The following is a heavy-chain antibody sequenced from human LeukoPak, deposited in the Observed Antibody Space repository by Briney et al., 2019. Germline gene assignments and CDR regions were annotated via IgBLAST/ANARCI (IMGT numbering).Heavy chain of an antibody. CDR1: GFTFGSYS. V-gene: IGHV3-23*01. Sequence: GGSLRLSCAASGFTFGSYSMSWVRQAPGKGVEWVSAISDTGGTTYYADSVKGRFTISRDNSNTTLYLQMNSLRAEDTAVYYCAKGKTGDFWGQGTLVTVSS. CDR2: ISDTGGTT. D-gene: IGHD3-16*01. J-gene: IGHJ4*02. CDR3: AKGKTGDF.